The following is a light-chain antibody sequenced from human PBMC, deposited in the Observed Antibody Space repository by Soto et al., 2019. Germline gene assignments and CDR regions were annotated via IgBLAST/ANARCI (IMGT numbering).Light chain of an antibody. J-gene: IGKJ1*01. Sequence: VMTRSPATLSLSPLQGATVYCRASHSISSTLAWYQQKPGQAPRLLIYGASNRATGIPDRFSGRGSGTDFTLTISRLEPEDFAVYYCQQHGSSPRTFGQGTKVDI. CDR1: HSISST. CDR3: QQHGSSPRT. CDR2: GAS. V-gene: IGKV3-20*01.